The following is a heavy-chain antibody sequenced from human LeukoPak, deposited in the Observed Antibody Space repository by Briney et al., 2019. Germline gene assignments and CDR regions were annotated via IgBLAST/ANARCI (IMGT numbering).Heavy chain of an antibody. Sequence: ASVRVSCKAPGYTFTGYYMHWVRQAPGQGLEWMGRVDPNSGGTSYAQKFQGRVTMTRDTSITTVYMELNRLNSDDTAVYYCARDSRVTNGDYWGQGTLVTVSS. J-gene: IGHJ4*02. D-gene: IGHD3-10*01. V-gene: IGHV1-2*06. CDR3: ARDSRVTNGDY. CDR2: VDPNSGGT. CDR1: GYTFTGYY.